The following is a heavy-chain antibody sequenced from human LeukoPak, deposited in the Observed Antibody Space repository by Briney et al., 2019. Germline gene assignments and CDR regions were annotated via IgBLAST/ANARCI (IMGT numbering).Heavy chain of an antibody. CDR2: ISYGGSNK. V-gene: IGHV3-30*01. J-gene: IGHJ5*02. D-gene: IGHD6-13*01. CDR1: GFTFSSYA. Sequence: PGVSLRLSCAASGFTFSSYAMQWVRQAPGKGLEGVAVISYGGSNKYYADSVKGRFTISRDNSKNTLYLQMNSLSAEDTAVYYCARDHIAAAGRNWFDPWGQGTLVTVSS. CDR3: ARDHIAAAGRNWFDP.